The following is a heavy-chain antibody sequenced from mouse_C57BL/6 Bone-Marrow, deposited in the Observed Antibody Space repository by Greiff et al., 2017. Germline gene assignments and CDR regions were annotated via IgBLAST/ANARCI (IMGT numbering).Heavy chain of an antibody. CDR3: AREDYYSNYFDY. V-gene: IGHV1-42*01. J-gene: IGHJ2*01. CDR1: GYSFTGYY. Sequence: VQLQESGPELVKPGASVKISCKASGYSFTGYYMNWVKQSPEKSLEWIGEINPSTGGTTYNQKFKAKATLTVDKSSSTAYMQLKSLTSEDSAVYYCAREDYYSNYFDYWGQDTTLTVSS. CDR2: INPSTGGT. D-gene: IGHD2-5*01.